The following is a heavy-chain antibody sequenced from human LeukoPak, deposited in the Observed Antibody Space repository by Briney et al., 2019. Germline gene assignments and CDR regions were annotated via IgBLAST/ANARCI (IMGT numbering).Heavy chain of an antibody. V-gene: IGHV4-30-4*02. CDR1: GGSIISGDYY. J-gene: IGHJ3*02. CDR3: ARAGVVPAAINRAFDI. D-gene: IGHD2-2*02. CDR2: IYHNGGT. Sequence: PSETLSLTCIVSGGSIISGDYYWSWIRQHPGMGLEWIGYIYHNGGTYYNPSLKSRISISVDTSKNQFSLKLSSVTAADTALYYCARAGVVPAAINRAFDIWGQGSVVTVSS.